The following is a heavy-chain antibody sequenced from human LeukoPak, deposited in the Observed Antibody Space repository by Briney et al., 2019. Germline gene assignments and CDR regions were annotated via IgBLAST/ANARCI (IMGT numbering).Heavy chain of an antibody. CDR1: GFTFSSYA. V-gene: IGHV3-7*01. CDR3: AREYCSGGSCYWESYYFDY. CDR2: IKQDGSEK. D-gene: IGHD2-15*01. Sequence: GGSLRLSCAASGFTFSSYAMSWVRQAPGKGLEWVANIKQDGSEKYYVDSVKGRFTISRDNAKNSLYLQMNSLRAEDTAVYYCAREYCSGGSCYWESYYFDYWGQGTLVTVSS. J-gene: IGHJ4*02.